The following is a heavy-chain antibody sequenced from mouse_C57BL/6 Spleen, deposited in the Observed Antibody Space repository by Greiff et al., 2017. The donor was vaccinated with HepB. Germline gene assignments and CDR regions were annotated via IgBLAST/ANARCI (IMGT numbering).Heavy chain of an antibody. CDR1: GYAFSSSW. CDR2: IYPGDGDT. J-gene: IGHJ2*01. V-gene: IGHV1-82*01. D-gene: IGHD2-4*01. CDR3: ARFYYDYDGGRYYFDY. Sequence: VQLQQSGPELVKPGASVKISCKASGYAFSSSWMNWVKQRPGKGLEWIGRIYPGDGDTNYNGKFKGKATLTADKSSSTAYMQLSSLTYEDSAVFYCARFYYDYDGGRYYFDYWGQGTTLTVSS.